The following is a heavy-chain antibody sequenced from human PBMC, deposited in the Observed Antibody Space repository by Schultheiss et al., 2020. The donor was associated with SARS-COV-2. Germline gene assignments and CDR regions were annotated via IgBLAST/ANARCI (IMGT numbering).Heavy chain of an antibody. CDR1: GFTFSSYW. J-gene: IGHJ4*02. D-gene: IGHD3-3*01. CDR2: INSDGSST. CDR3: ATREGYDFWSGAFGY. Sequence: GGSLRLSCAASGFTFSSYWMHWVRQAPGKGLVWVSRINSDGSSTSYADSVKGRFTISRDNSKNTLYLQMNSLRAEDTAVYYCATREGYDFWSGAFGYWGQGTLVTVSS. V-gene: IGHV3-74*01.